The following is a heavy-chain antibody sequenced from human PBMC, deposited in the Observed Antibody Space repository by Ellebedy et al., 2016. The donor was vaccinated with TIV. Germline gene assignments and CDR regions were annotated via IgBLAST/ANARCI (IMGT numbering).Heavy chain of an antibody. J-gene: IGHJ5*02. D-gene: IGHD7-27*01. V-gene: IGHV1-18*01. CDR2: ISAYNGNT. Sequence: AASVKVSCKASGYTFTSYGISWVRQAPGQGLEWMGWISAYNGNTNYAQKLQGRVTMTTDTSTSTAYMELRSLRSDDTAVYYCARVETGESGNWFDPWGQGTLVTVSS. CDR3: ARVETGESGNWFDP. CDR1: GYTFTSYG.